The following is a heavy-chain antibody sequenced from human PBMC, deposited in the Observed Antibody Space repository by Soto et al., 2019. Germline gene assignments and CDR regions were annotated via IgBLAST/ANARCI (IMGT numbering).Heavy chain of an antibody. V-gene: IGHV3-33*01. CDR2: IWYDGSNK. CDR1: GFTFSSYG. Sequence: QVQLVESGGGVVQPGRSLRLSCAASGFTFSSYGMPWVRQAPGKGLEWVAVIWYDGSNKYYADSVKGRFTISRDNSKNTLYLQMNSLRSEDTAVYYCARHRYYYDSSGYHDYWGQGTLVTVSS. CDR3: ARHRYYYDSSGYHDY. J-gene: IGHJ4*02. D-gene: IGHD3-22*01.